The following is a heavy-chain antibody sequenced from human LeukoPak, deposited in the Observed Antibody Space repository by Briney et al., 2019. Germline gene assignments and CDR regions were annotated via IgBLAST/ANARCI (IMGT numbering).Heavy chain of an antibody. CDR2: IKQDGSEK. J-gene: IGHJ3*02. CDR1: GFTFSSYW. D-gene: IGHD3-22*01. CDR3: ARGSDWDYYDSSGYSPLDI. Sequence: GGSLRLSCAASGFTFSSYWMSWVRQAPGKGLEWVANIKQDGSEKCYVDSVKGRFTISRDNAKNSLYLQMNSLRAEDTAVYYCARGSDWDYYDSSGYSPLDIWGQGTMVTVSS. V-gene: IGHV3-7*01.